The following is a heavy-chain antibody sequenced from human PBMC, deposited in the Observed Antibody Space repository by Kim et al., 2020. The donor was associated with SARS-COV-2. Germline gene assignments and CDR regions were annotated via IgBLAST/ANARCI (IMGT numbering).Heavy chain of an antibody. CDR2: INPNSGGT. V-gene: IGHV1-2*02. CDR1: GYTVTGYY. J-gene: IGHJ4*02. D-gene: IGHD3-22*01. Sequence: ASVKVSCKASGYTVTGYYMHWVRQAPGQGVEWMGWINPNSGGTNYAQKFQGRVTMTRDTSISTAYMELSRLRSDDTAVYYCARGGFHYDSSGYYPVDYWGQGTLGTVSS. CDR3: ARGGFHYDSSGYYPVDY.